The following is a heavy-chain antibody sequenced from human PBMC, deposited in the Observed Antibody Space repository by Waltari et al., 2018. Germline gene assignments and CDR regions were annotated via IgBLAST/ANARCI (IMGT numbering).Heavy chain of an antibody. Sequence: QLQLQESGPGLVRPSETLSLTCSFPGDSISSSYHYWGWIRPPPGKGLGWIGSIYYSGSTYYNPSLRSRVSISVDTSKNQFSLRLSSVTAADTAVYYCARVWRYSDSGNYPSFDYWGQGTLVTVSS. V-gene: IGHV4-39*01. D-gene: IGHD3-10*01. CDR3: ARVWRYSDSGNYPSFDY. J-gene: IGHJ4*02. CDR1: GDSISSSYHY. CDR2: IYYSGST.